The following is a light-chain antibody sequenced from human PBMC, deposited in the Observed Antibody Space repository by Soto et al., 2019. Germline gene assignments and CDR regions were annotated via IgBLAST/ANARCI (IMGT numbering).Light chain of an antibody. CDR3: HQRQSWPRT. J-gene: IGKJ1*01. CDR1: QSVRSN. V-gene: IGKV3-15*01. CDR2: GAS. Sequence: ETVMTQSPATLPVSPGERATLSCRASQSVRSNLAWYQQKPGQAPRLLIYGASTRATGVPARFSGSGSGTEFTLTINSLQSEDFALYYCHQRQSWPRTFGQGTKVDI.